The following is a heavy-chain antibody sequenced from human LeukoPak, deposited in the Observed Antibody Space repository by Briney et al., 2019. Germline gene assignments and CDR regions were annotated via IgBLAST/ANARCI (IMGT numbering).Heavy chain of an antibody. CDR1: GGTFSSYA. CDR3: ARAVAVAGTWAPNWFDP. V-gene: IGHV1-69*06. D-gene: IGHD6-19*01. CDR2: IIPIFGTA. J-gene: IGHJ5*02. Sequence: SVKVSCKASGGTFSSYAISWVRQAPGQGLEWMGGIIPIFGTANYAQKFQGRVTITADKSTSTAYMELSSLRSEDTAVYYCARAVAVAGTWAPNWFDPWGQGTLVTVSS.